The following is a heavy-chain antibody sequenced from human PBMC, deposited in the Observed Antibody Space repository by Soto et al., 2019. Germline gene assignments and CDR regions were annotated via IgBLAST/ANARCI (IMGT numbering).Heavy chain of an antibody. Sequence: QVQLVQSGAEVKKPGSSVKVSCKASGGTFSSYAISWVRQAPGQGLEWMGGIIPIFGTANYAQKFQGRVTITADESTSTAYMELSSLRSEDTAVYYCARDPYTVTMSDYYYGMDVWGQGTTVTVSS. CDR3: ARDPYTVTMSDYYYGMDV. D-gene: IGHD4-17*01. J-gene: IGHJ6*02. V-gene: IGHV1-69*12. CDR2: IIPIFGTA. CDR1: GGTFSSYA.